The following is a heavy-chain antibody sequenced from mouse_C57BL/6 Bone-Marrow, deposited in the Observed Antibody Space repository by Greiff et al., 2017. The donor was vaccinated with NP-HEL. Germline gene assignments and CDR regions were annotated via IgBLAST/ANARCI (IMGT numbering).Heavy chain of an antibody. CDR1: GYTFTDYY. CDR3: ARRDYFDY. J-gene: IGHJ2*01. Sequence: EVKLQQSGPVLVKPGASVKMSCKASGYTFTDYYMHWVKQSHGKSLEWIGVINPYNGGTSYNQKFKGKATLTVDKSSSTAYMELNSLTSEDSAVYYCARRDYFDYWGQGTTLTVSS. V-gene: IGHV1-19*01. CDR2: INPYNGGT.